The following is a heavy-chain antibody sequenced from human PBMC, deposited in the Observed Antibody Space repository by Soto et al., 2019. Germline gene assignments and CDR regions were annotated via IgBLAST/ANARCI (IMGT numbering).Heavy chain of an antibody. CDR1: GFTFDDYA. CDR2: ISANGGSM. CDR3: AKSGEPGVVAATSFDY. V-gene: IGHV3-9*01. D-gene: IGHD2-15*01. Sequence: EVQLVESGGRLVQPGKSLRLSCAASGFTFDDYAMHWVRQVPGKGLEWVSGISANGGSMRYGDSVKGRFTISRDNAKNSLFLQMNSLSAEDTALYYCAKSGEPGVVAATSFDYWGQGTLVTVSS. J-gene: IGHJ4*02.